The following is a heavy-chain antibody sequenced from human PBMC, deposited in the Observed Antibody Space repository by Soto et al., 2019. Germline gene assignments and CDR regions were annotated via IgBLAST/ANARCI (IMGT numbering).Heavy chain of an antibody. V-gene: IGHV3-23*01. Sequence: GSLRLSCAAPWFSFSSYALGWGRQAPGKGVDLVSTITGSGSTNYADSVKGRFTISRDNSKNTLYLQMNSLGAEDTAVYYCARDFVVGGPTINYYYGMDVWGQGTTVTVSS. J-gene: IGHJ6*02. CDR1: WFSFSSYA. CDR3: ARDFVVGGPTINYYYGMDV. CDR2: ITGSGST. D-gene: IGHD1-26*01.